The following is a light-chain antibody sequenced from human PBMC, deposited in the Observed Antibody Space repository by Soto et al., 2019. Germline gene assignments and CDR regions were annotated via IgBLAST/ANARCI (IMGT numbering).Light chain of an antibody. CDR1: PSGGSY. Sequence: EIVLTQSPGTLSLSPGETATLSCRASPSGGSYLAWSQKKPGQAPMLLIYATSSRAAGIPDRFSGSGSGTDFTLTINTLEPEDFAVYYCQQYSRSSRTLGQGNKLEVK. V-gene: IGKV3-20*01. CDR3: QQYSRSSRT. J-gene: IGKJ2*01. CDR2: ATS.